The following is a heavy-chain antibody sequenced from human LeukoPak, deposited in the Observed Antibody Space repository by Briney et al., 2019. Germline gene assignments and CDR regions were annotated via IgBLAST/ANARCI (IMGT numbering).Heavy chain of an antibody. CDR3: ALYRSPSGFDY. D-gene: IGHD6-6*01. J-gene: IGHJ4*02. CDR1: GGTFSSYA. Sequence: GASVKVSCKASGGTFSSYAISRVRHAPGQGLEWMGRIIPILGIANSAQKFYGRGTLTADKSTSTASMELSSLRSEDTPAYICALYRSPSGFDYWRRGTLVSVSS. CDR2: IIPILGIA. V-gene: IGHV1-69*04.